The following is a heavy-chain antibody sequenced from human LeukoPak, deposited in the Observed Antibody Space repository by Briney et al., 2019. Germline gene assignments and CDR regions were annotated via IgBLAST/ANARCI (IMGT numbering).Heavy chain of an antibody. D-gene: IGHD1-1*01. CDR2: INPSGGST. Sequence: EASVKVSCKASGYTFTSYYIDWVRQAPGHGLEWMGVINPSGGSTRYAQKFQGRVTMTGDPSARTVYIELSSLTSDDTAVYYCARGTTDDYWGQGTPVTVSS. V-gene: IGHV1-46*01. J-gene: IGHJ4*02. CDR1: GYTFTSYY. CDR3: ARGTTDDY.